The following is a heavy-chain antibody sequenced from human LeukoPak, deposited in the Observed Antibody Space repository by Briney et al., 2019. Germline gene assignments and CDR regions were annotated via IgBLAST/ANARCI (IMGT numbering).Heavy chain of an antibody. CDR3: ARLKGDYVWGSYRPHLFDY. Sequence: SETLSLTCTVSGGSISSSSYYWGWIRQPPGKGREWIGSIYYSGSTYYNPSLKSRVIISVDTSKNQFSLKLSSVTAADTAVYYCARLKGDYVWGSYRPHLFDYWGQGTLVTVSS. CDR1: GGSISSSSYY. D-gene: IGHD3-16*02. V-gene: IGHV4-39*01. CDR2: IYYSGST. J-gene: IGHJ4*02.